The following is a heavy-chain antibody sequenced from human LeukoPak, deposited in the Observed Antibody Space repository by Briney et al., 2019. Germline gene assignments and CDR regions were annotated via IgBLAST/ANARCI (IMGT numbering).Heavy chain of an antibody. CDR2: IIPIFGTA. Sequence: GASVKVSCKASGGTFSSYAISWVRQAPGQGLEWMGGIIPIFGTANYAQKFQGRVTITADESTSTAYMELSSLRSEDTAVYYCARGGLYYYYMDVWGKGTTVTVSS. J-gene: IGHJ6*03. CDR1: GGTFSSYA. V-gene: IGHV1-69*13. CDR3: ARGGLYYYYMDV.